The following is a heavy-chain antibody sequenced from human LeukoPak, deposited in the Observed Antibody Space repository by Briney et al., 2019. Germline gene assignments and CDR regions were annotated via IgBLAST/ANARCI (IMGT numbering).Heavy chain of an antibody. Sequence: GGSLRLSCAASGFTFSDYYMSWIRQAPGKGLEWVSAISGSGGSTYYADSVKGRFTISRDNSKNTLYLQMNSLRVEDTAVYYCASGVLTSGTDYWGQGTLVTVSS. CDR1: GFTFSDYY. CDR3: ASGVLTSGTDY. V-gene: IGHV3-23*01. D-gene: IGHD2-8*02. J-gene: IGHJ4*02. CDR2: ISGSGGST.